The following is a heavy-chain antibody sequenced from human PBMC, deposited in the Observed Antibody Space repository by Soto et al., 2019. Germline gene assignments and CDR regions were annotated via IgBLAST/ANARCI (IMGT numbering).Heavy chain of an antibody. V-gene: IGHV1-3*01. J-gene: IGHJ6*02. CDR2: INAGNGST. CDR1: GSTFPSGA. CDR3: ASHRPDRYYYYGMDV. Sequence: ASVPGAWPGAGSTFPSGAVGWGSQAPGQRLEWMGWINAGNGSTKYSQKYQGRVTITRDTSASTAYMELSSRRSEDTAVYYCASHRPDRYYYYGMDVWGQGTTVTVSS.